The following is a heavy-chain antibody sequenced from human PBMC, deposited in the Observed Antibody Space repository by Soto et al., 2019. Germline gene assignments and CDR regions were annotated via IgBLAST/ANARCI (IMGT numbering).Heavy chain of an antibody. Sequence: PSETLSLTCAVSGGSISSGGYSWSWIRQPPGKGLEWIGYIYHSGSTYYNPSLKSRVTISVDRSKNQFSLKLSSVTAADTAVYYCARVVASEPTFHFDYWGQGTPVTVSS. J-gene: IGHJ4*02. CDR2: IYHSGST. CDR1: GGSISSGGYS. D-gene: IGHD2-15*01. V-gene: IGHV4-30-2*01. CDR3: ARVVASEPTFHFDY.